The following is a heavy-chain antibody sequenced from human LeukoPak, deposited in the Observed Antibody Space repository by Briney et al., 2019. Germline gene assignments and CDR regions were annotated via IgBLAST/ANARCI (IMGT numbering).Heavy chain of an antibody. CDR3: AKDGPAAMEATGTKNYYYYMDV. V-gene: IGHV3-33*06. J-gene: IGHJ6*03. Sequence: GGSLRLSRAASGFTFSSYGMHWVRQAPGKGLEWVAVIWYDGSNKYYADSVKGRFTISRDNSKNTLYLQMNSLRAEDTAVYYCAKDGPAAMEATGTKNYYYYMDVWGKGTTVTVSS. CDR2: IWYDGSNK. D-gene: IGHD2-2*01. CDR1: GFTFSSYG.